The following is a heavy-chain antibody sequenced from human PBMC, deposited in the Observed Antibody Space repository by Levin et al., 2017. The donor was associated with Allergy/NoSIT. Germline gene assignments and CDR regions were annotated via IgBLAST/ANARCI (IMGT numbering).Heavy chain of an antibody. D-gene: IGHD6-19*01. V-gene: IGHV3-7*01. CDR3: ARDSSGWYVDPNFDY. CDR1: GFTFSSYW. J-gene: IGHJ4*02. CDR2: IKQDGSEK. Sequence: GGSLRLSCAASGFTFSSYWMSWVRQAPGKGLEWVANIKQDGSEKYYVDSVKGRFTISRDNAKNSLYLQMNSLRAEDTAVYYCARDSSGWYVDPNFDYWGQGTLVTVSS.